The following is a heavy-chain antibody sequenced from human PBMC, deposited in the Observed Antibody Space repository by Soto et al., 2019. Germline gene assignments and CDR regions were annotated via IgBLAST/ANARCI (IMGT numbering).Heavy chain of an antibody. CDR1: GGTFSSYA. J-gene: IGHJ4*02. V-gene: IGHV1-69*01. CDR3: ASSMDSSEYYYDSSGYYPRDY. CDR2: IIPIFGTA. D-gene: IGHD3-22*01. Sequence: QVQLVQSGAEVKKPGSSVKVSCKASGGTFSSYAISWVRQAPGQGLEWMGGIIPIFGTANYAQKFQGRVTLTADESTSTAYMELSSLRSEDTAVYYCASSMDSSEYYYDSSGYYPRDYWGQGTLVTVSS.